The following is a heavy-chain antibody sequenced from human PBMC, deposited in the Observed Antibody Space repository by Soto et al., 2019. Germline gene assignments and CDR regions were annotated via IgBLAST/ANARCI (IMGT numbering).Heavy chain of an antibody. V-gene: IGHV4-59*01. D-gene: IGHD3-10*01. CDR1: GGSISSYY. CDR2: IYYSGST. Sequence: PSETLSLTCTVSGGSISSYYWSWIRQPPGKGLELIGYIYYSGSTNYNPSLKSRVTISVDTSKNQFSLKLSSVTAADTAVYYCARDYYGSGSYNWFDPWGQGTLVTVSS. J-gene: IGHJ5*02. CDR3: ARDYYGSGSYNWFDP.